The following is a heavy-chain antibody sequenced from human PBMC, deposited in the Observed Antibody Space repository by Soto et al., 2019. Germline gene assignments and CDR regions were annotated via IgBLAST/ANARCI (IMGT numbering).Heavy chain of an antibody. Sequence: ASVKVSCKASGYTFTSYGISWVRQAPGQGLEWMGWISAYNGNTNYAQKLQGRVTMTTDASTSTAYMELRSLRSDDTAVYYCARDRAGYGDYVSVDYWGQETLVTVSS. CDR3: ARDRAGYGDYVSVDY. J-gene: IGHJ4*02. CDR2: ISAYNGNT. D-gene: IGHD4-17*01. V-gene: IGHV1-18*01. CDR1: GYTFTSYG.